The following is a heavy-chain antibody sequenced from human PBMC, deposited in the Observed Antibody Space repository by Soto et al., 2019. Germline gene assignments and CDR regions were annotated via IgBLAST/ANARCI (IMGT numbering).Heavy chain of an antibody. Sequence: PSETLSLTCTVSGGSISSGGYYWSWIRQHPGKGLEWIGYIYYSGSTYYNPSLKSRVTISVDTSKNQFSLKLSPVTAADTAVYYCARAPKSPAPFAYWGQGTLVTVSS. CDR2: IYYSGST. CDR1: GGSISSGGYY. V-gene: IGHV4-31*03. J-gene: IGHJ4*02. CDR3: ARAPKSPAPFAY.